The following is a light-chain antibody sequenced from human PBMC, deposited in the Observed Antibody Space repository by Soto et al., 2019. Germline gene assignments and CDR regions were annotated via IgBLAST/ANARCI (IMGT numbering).Light chain of an antibody. V-gene: IGKV3-20*01. CDR3: QQFSSYPLT. CDR2: RTS. J-gene: IGKJ4*01. Sequence: PGERATLSCRASQSLSSIYLAWYQQKPGQAPRLLIYRTSSRATGIPDRFSGSESETDFTLTISGLEPEDFAVYYCQQFSSYPLTFGGGTKVDIK. CDR1: QSLSSIY.